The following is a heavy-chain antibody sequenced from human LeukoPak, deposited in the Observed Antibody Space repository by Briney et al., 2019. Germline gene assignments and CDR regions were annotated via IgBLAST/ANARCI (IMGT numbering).Heavy chain of an antibody. D-gene: IGHD4-17*01. CDR3: ARAGTVTTRGDFDY. CDR1: GGSISSYY. Sequence: ETLSLTCTVSGGSISSYYWSWIRQPPGKGLEWIGYIYYSGSTNYNPSLKSRVTISVDTSKNQFSLKLSSVTAADTAVYYCARAGTVTTRGDFDYWGQGTLVTVSS. V-gene: IGHV4-59*01. CDR2: IYYSGST. J-gene: IGHJ4*02.